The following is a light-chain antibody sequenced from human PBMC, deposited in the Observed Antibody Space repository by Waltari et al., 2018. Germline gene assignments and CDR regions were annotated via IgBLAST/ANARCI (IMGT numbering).Light chain of an antibody. Sequence: EIVWTQSPGTLSLSPVERATLSCRSSQSVSSSYLAWYQQNPGQAPRLLIDGASSRATGIPDRFSGSGSWTDFTLTISRLEPEDFAVYYCQQYGSSPGVTFGPGTKVDIK. CDR3: QQYGSSPGVT. J-gene: IGKJ3*01. CDR1: QSVSSSY. CDR2: GAS. V-gene: IGKV3-20*01.